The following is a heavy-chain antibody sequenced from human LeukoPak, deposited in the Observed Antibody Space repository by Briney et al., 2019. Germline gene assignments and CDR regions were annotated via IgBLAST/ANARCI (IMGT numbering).Heavy chain of an antibody. J-gene: IGHJ4*02. CDR1: GFTFSSYE. Sequence: GGSLRLSCAASGFTFSSYEMNWVRQAPGKGLEWVSYISSSGSTIYYADSVKGRFTISRDNAKNSLYLQMNSLRAEDTAVYYCARDLGYCSSTSCYEFDYWGQGTLVTVSS. CDR3: ARDLGYCSSTSCYEFDY. CDR2: ISSSGSTI. V-gene: IGHV3-48*03. D-gene: IGHD2-2*03.